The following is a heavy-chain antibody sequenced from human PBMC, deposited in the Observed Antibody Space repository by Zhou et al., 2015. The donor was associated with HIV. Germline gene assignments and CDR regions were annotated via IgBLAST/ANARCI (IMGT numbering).Heavy chain of an antibody. J-gene: IGHJ4*02. CDR2: IIPILGIA. CDR3: ARESLGGGYGDYPGAFFDY. Sequence: QVQLVQSGAEVKKPGSSVKVSCKASGGTFSSYTISWVRQAPGQGLEWMGRIIPILGIANYAQKFQGRVTITADKSTSTAYMELSSLRSEDTAVYYCARESLGGGYGDYPGAFFDYWGQGTLVTVSS. V-gene: IGHV1-69*08. CDR1: GGTFSSYT. D-gene: IGHD4-17*01.